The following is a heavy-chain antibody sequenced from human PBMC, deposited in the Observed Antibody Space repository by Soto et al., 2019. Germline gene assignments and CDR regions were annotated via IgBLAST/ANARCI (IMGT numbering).Heavy chain of an antibody. CDR3: TRDLYYDSSAFDY. CDR1: GFTFGDYA. Sequence: GGSLRLSCTASGFTFGDYAMSWFRQAPGKGLEWVGFIRSKAYGGTTEYAASVKGRFTISRDDSKSIAYLQMNSLKTEDTAVYYCTRDLYYDSSAFDYWGQGTLVTVSS. D-gene: IGHD3-22*01. CDR2: IRSKAYGGTT. V-gene: IGHV3-49*03. J-gene: IGHJ4*02.